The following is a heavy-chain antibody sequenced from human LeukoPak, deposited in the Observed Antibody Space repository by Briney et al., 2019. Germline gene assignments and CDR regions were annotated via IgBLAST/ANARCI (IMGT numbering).Heavy chain of an antibody. D-gene: IGHD5-24*01. CDR2: ISYDGSNK. CDR1: GFTFSSYG. CDR3: ASLGSRDGYSLGY. V-gene: IGHV3-30*03. Sequence: GGSLRLSCAASGFTFSSYGMHWVRQAPGKGLEWVAVISYDGSNKYYADSVKGRFTISRDNSKNTLYLQMNSLRAEDTAVYYCASLGSRDGYSLGYWGQGTLVTVSS. J-gene: IGHJ4*02.